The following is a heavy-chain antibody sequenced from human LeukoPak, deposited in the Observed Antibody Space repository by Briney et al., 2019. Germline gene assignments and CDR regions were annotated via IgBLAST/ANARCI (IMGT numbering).Heavy chain of an antibody. CDR1: GFTFSSYG. Sequence: GGSLRLSCAASGFTFSSYGMHWVRQAPGKGLEWVAFIRYDGSNKYYADSVKGRFTISRDNSKNTMYLQMNSLRAEDTAVYYCAILLPNYYGSGSTDWGQGTLVTVSS. D-gene: IGHD3-10*01. J-gene: IGHJ4*02. CDR3: AILLPNYYGSGSTD. V-gene: IGHV3-30*02. CDR2: IRYDGSNK.